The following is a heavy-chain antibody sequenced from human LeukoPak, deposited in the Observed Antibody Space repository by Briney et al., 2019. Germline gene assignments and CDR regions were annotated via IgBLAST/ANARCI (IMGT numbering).Heavy chain of an antibody. CDR2: INHSGST. CDR3: ARDAAPYYYGSGIFRKNNWFDP. J-gene: IGHJ5*02. Sequence: SETLSITCAVYGGSFSGYYWSWIRQPPGKGLEWIGEINHSGSTNYNPSLKSRVTISVDTSKNQFSLKLSSVTAADTAVYYCARDAAPYYYGSGIFRKNNWFDPWGQGTLVTVSS. CDR1: GGSFSGYY. D-gene: IGHD3-10*01. V-gene: IGHV4-34*01.